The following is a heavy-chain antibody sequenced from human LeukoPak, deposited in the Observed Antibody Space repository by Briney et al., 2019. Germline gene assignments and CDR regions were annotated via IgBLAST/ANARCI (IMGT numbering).Heavy chain of an antibody. J-gene: IGHJ4*02. CDR1: GGSISSYY. V-gene: IGHV4-59*01. CDR3: ARAYYYDSSGYYQGFDY. D-gene: IGHD3-22*01. CDR2: IYYSGST. Sequence: SETLSLTCTVSGGSISSYYWSWIRQPPGKGLEWIGYIYYSGSTNYSPSLKSRVTISVDTSKNQFSLKLSSVTAADTAVYYCARAYYYDSSGYYQGFDYWGQGTLVTVSS.